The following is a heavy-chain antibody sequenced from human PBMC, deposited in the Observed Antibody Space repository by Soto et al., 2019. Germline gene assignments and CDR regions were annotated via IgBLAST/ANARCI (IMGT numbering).Heavy chain of an antibody. J-gene: IGHJ4*02. V-gene: IGHV1-46*03. CDR2: INPSAGST. D-gene: IGHD3-10*01. Sequence: QVQLVQSGAEVKKPGASVKVSCKASGYTFTSYHVHWVRQAPGQGLEWMGIINPSAGSTTYAQKFQDRVNMTRDTSTSTVYMELSSLRSEDTAVYYCARDWNYYGSGTFPDYWGQGTLVTVSS. CDR3: ARDWNYYGSGTFPDY. CDR1: GYTFTSYH.